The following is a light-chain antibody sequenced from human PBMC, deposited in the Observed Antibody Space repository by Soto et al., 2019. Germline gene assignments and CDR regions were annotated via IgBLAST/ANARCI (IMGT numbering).Light chain of an antibody. CDR1: QSVSRY. J-gene: IGKJ5*01. CDR2: GAS. V-gene: IGKV3-11*01. CDR3: QQRSNWPPIT. Sequence: EILLTQTPVTLPRFPVERTTLSCPASQSVSRYLAWYQQKPGQAPRLLIYGASNRATGIPARFSGSGSGTDFTLTISSLVPEDLSVYYCQQRSNWPPITGGQGTRLEIK.